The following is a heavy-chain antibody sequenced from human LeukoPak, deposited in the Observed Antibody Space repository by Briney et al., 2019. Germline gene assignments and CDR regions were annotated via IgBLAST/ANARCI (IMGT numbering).Heavy chain of an antibody. CDR2: IYHSGST. D-gene: IGHD6-19*01. Sequence: SETLSLTCTVSGYSISSGYYWGWIRQPPGKGLEWIGSIYHSGSTYYNPSLKSRVTISVDTSKNQFSLKLSSVTAADTAVYYCARGWGPPWLVFDYWGQGTLVTVSS. CDR3: ARGWGPPWLVFDY. V-gene: IGHV4-38-2*02. CDR1: GYSISSGYY. J-gene: IGHJ4*02.